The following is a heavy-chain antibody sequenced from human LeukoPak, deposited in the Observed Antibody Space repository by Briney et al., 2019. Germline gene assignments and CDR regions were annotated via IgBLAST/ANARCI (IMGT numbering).Heavy chain of an antibody. CDR2: ISGNGDNT. CDR1: GYVSTTYG. J-gene: IGHJ4*02. Sequence: ASVKVSCKASGYVSTTYGLTWVRQAPGQGLEWMGWISGNGDNTKYVEEFQGRVTMTTDTSTSTAYMELRSLRSDDTAVYYCARVHGYYIGLYYFDYWGQGTLVTVSS. CDR3: ARVHGYYIGLYYFDY. V-gene: IGHV1-18*01. D-gene: IGHD1-26*01.